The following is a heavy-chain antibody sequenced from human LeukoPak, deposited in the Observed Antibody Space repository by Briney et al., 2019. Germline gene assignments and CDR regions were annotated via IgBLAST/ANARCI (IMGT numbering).Heavy chain of an antibody. V-gene: IGHV3-23*01. D-gene: IGHD3-22*01. CDR2: ISGSGGST. CDR3: AKDRITMIVVVTGAFDI. CDR1: GFTFSSYA. J-gene: IGHJ3*02. Sequence: GGSLRLPCAASGFTFSSYAMSWVRQAPGKGLEWVSAISGSGGSTYYADSVKGRFTISRDNSKNTLYLQMNSLRAEDTAVYYCAKDRITMIVVVTGAFDIWGQGTMVTVSS.